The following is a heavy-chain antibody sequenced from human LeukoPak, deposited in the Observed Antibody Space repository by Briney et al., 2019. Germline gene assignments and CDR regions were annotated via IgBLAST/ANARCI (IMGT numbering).Heavy chain of an antibody. CDR3: ARRYYYGSGSPLDY. V-gene: IGHV4-34*01. J-gene: IGHJ4*02. CDR1: GGSFSGYY. CDR2: INHSGST. D-gene: IGHD3-10*01. Sequence: SETLSLTCAVYGGSFSGYYWSWIRQPPGKGLGWIGEINHSGSTNYNPSLKSRVTISVDTSKNQFSLKLSSVTAADTAVYYCARRYYYGSGSPLDYWGQGTLVTVSS.